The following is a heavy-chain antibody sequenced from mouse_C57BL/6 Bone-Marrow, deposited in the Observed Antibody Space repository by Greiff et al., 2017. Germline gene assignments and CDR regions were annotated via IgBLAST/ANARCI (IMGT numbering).Heavy chain of an antibody. CDR2: IWRGGST. CDR1: GFSLTSYG. Sequence: VQVVESGPGLVQPSQSLSITCTVSGFSLTSYGVHWVRQSPGKGLEWLGVIWRGGSTDYNAAFMSRLSITKDNSKSQVFFKMNSLQADDTAIYYCAKSGYGSSYGFAYWGQGTLVTVSA. CDR3: AKSGYGSSYGFAY. J-gene: IGHJ3*01. D-gene: IGHD1-1*01. V-gene: IGHV2-5*01.